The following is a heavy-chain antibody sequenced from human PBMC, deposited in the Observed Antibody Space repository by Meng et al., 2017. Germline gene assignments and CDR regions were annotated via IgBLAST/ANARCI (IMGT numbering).Heavy chain of an antibody. Sequence: GESLKISCAASGFTFSSYGMHWVRQAPGRGLEWVAVIWYDGSNKYYADSVKGRFTISRDNSKNTLYLQMNSLRAEDTAVYYCARACRWFDYWGQGTLVTVSS. J-gene: IGHJ4*02. CDR3: ARACRWFDY. V-gene: IGHV3-33*01. CDR2: IWYDGSNK. D-gene: IGHD4-23*01. CDR1: GFTFSSYG.